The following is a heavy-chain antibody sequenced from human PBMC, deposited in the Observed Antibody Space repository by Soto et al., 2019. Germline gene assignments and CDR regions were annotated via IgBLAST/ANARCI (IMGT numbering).Heavy chain of an antibody. Sequence: GSLRLSCAASGFPFSSYARSWVRQAPCTGLEWVSAISGSGGSTYYADSVKGRFTISRDNSKNTLYLQMNSLRAEDTAVYYCAKEGFSSVVVTATSDYWGQGTLVTVSS. D-gene: IGHD2-21*02. CDR1: GFPFSSYA. CDR3: AKEGFSSVVVTATSDY. CDR2: ISGSGGST. J-gene: IGHJ4*02. V-gene: IGHV3-23*01.